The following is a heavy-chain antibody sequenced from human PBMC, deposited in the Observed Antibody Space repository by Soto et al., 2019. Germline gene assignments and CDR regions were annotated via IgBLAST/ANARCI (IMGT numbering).Heavy chain of an antibody. Sequence: QVQLVQSGAEVKKPGASEKVSCKASCYTFTSYGISWVRQAPGQGLEWMGWISAYNGNTKYAQNLQGRVTMTTDTATSTAYMELRSLRSDGTAVYYCARDQAMAPFDYWGQGTLVTVSS. CDR2: ISAYNGNT. J-gene: IGHJ4*02. CDR3: ARDQAMAPFDY. D-gene: IGHD5-18*01. CDR1: CYTFTSYG. V-gene: IGHV1-18*01.